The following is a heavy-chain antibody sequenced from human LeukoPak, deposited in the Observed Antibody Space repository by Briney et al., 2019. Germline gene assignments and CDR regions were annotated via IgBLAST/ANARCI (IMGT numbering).Heavy chain of an antibody. Sequence: GGSLRLSCAASGFTFSSYAMHWVRQAPGKGLEYVSAISSNGGSTYYADSVKGRFTISRDNSKNTLYLQMGSLRAEDMAVYYCARAAPYCGGDCYPDWGQGTLVTVSS. J-gene: IGHJ4*02. V-gene: IGHV3-64*02. CDR2: ISSNGGST. CDR1: GFTFSSYA. CDR3: ARAAPYCGGDCYPD. D-gene: IGHD2-21*02.